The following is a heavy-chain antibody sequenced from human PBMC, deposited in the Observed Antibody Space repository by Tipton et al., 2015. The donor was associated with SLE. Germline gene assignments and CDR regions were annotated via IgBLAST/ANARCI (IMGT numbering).Heavy chain of an antibody. V-gene: IGHV4-34*01. Sequence: AVCGESFNGYFWTWIRQPPGKGLEWIAEIIHSGVTNYNPSLRSRVSISVDMSKSQVSLKLSSVTAADTAVYYCARGYCNSTSCSPGDYWGQGTLVTVSS. J-gene: IGHJ4*02. D-gene: IGHD2-2*01. CDR2: IIHSGVT. CDR1: GESFNGYF. CDR3: ARGYCNSTSCSPGDY.